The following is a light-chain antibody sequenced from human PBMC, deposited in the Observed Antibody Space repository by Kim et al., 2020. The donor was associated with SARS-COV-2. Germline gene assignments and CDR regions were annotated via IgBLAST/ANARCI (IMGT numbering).Light chain of an antibody. CDR2: WAS. CDR1: QSVLYSSNNKNY. J-gene: IGKJ2*01. Sequence: SATINCKSSQSVLYSSNNKNYLAWYQQKPGQPPKLLIYWASTRESGVPDRFSGSGSGTDITLTISSLQAEDVAVYYCQQYYSTPYTFGQGTKLEI. CDR3: QQYYSTPYT. V-gene: IGKV4-1*01.